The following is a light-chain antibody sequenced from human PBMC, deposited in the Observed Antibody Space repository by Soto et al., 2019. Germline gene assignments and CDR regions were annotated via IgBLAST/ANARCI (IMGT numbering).Light chain of an antibody. CDR1: QSVSRN. V-gene: IGKV3-15*01. Sequence: EIVMTHSPATLSVSPGERATLSCSASQSVSRNVAWYQQKPGQAPRLLIHDASTRATGISVRFSGSGSGTELPLTISSLQSEDFAVYYCQQYNNWLWTFGQGTKVELK. CDR2: DAS. CDR3: QQYNNWLWT. J-gene: IGKJ1*01.